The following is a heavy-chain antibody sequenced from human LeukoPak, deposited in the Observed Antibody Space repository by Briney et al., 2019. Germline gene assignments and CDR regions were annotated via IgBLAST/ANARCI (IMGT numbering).Heavy chain of an antibody. CDR3: ARARASDSGYDWRSDAFDI. J-gene: IGHJ3*02. CDR1: GYSFTSYW. V-gene: IGHV5-51*03. Sequence: PGESLKISCKGSGYSFTSYWIGWVRQMPGKGLEWMGIIYPGDSDTRYSPSFQGQVTISADKSISTAYLQWSSLKASDTAMYYCARARASDSGYDWRSDAFDIWGQGTMVTVSS. CDR2: IYPGDSDT. D-gene: IGHD5-12*01.